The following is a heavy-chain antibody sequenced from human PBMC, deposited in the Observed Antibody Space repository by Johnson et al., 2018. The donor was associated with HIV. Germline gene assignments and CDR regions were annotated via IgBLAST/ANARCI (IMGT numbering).Heavy chain of an antibody. J-gene: IGHJ3*02. CDR2: IYSGGST. Sequence: EQLVESGGGLIQPGGSLRLSCAASEFTVSSNYMSWVRQAPGKGLEWVSVIYSGGSTYYADAVKGRFTISRDNAKNSLYLQMNRLRADDTAVYYCAGGRGWVTLNAFDMWGQGTLVTVSS. D-gene: IGHD4-23*01. CDR1: EFTVSSNY. V-gene: IGHV3-53*01. CDR3: AGGRGWVTLNAFDM.